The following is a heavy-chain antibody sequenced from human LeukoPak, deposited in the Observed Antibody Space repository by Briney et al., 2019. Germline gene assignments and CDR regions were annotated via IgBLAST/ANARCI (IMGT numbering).Heavy chain of an antibody. CDR2: IYYNGRT. J-gene: IGHJ4*02. CDR1: GRSFRSSNQY. D-gene: IGHD3-10*01. CDR3: GSPYYNPAPKRRVTIAVGQSKNHFSLKLSSVAAADTAVYYCASQYCSGGSCSHDY. V-gene: IGHV4-39*01. Sequence: WDTLSLPCTVSGRSFRSSNQYWGWIRQPPGKGVEWNGSIYYNGRTYYNPSLKSRVTISVHTFKNLHSPELTAVSPPAPVVYYSGSPYYNPAPKRRVTIAVGQSKNHFSLKLSSVAAADTAVYYCASQYCSGGSCSHDYWGQGTLVTVSS.